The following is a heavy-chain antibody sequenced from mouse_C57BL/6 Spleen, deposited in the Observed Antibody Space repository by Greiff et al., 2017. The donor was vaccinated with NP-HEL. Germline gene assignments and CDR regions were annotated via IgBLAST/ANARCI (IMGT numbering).Heavy chain of an antibody. CDR3: ARSDYYGSSIFDY. Sequence: QVQLQQSGAELVKPGASVKLSCKASGYTFTSYWMHWVKQRPGQGLEWIGMIHPNSGSTNYNEKFKSKATLTVDKSSSTAYMQLSSLTSEDSAVYYCARSDYYGSSIFDYWGQGTTLTVSS. CDR1: GYTFTSYW. CDR2: IHPNSGST. V-gene: IGHV1-64*01. J-gene: IGHJ2*01. D-gene: IGHD1-1*01.